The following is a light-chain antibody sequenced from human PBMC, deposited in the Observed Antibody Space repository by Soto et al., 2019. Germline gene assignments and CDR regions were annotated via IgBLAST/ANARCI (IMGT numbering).Light chain of an antibody. J-gene: IGKJ2*01. CDR3: QQYNNWPFMYT. Sequence: EIVMTQSPATLSVSPGERATLSCRASQSVRSNLAWYQQKPGQAPRLLIYGASTRATGIPARFGGSGSGTEFTLTISSLQSEDFAVYYCQQYNNWPFMYTFGQGTKLEIK. CDR2: GAS. V-gene: IGKV3-15*01. CDR1: QSVRSN.